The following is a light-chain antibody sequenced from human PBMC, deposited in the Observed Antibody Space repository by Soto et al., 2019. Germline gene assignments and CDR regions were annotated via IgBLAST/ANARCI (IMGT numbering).Light chain of an antibody. Sequence: QAVLTQSPSASASLGASVKLTCTLSSGHSNYAITWHQQQPQKGPRYLMKLNSDGSHSKGDGIPDRFSGSSSGAERYLTISSLQSEDEADYYCQTWGTGPHVVFGGGTKVTVL. CDR2: LNSDGSH. V-gene: IGLV4-69*01. J-gene: IGLJ2*01. CDR1: SGHSNYA. CDR3: QTWGTGPHVV.